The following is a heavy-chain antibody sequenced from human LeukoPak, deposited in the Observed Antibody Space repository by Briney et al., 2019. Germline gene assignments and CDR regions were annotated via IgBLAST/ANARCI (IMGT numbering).Heavy chain of an antibody. CDR3: ARDAYGDYSFDY. V-gene: IGHV3-30-3*01. J-gene: IGHJ4*02. CDR1: GFTFSSYA. CDR2: ISYDGSNK. D-gene: IGHD4-17*01. Sequence: QSGGSLRLSCAASGFTFSSYAMHWVRQAPGKGLEWVAVISYDGSNKYYADSVKGRFTISRDNSKNTLYLQMNSLRAEDTAVYYCARDAYGDYSFDYWGQGTLVTVSA.